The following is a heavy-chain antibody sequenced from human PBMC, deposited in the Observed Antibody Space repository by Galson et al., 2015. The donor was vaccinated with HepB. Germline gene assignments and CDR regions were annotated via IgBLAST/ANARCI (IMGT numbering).Heavy chain of an antibody. CDR3: ARSVSGSYYHWPLYFDY. CDR2: IYYSGST. CDR1: GGSISSYY. Sequence: SETLSLTCTVSGGSISSYYWSWIRQPPGKGLEWIGYIYYSGSTNYNPSLKSQVTISVDTSKNQFSLKLSSVTAADTAVYYCARSVSGSYYHWPLYFDYWGQGTLVTVSS. D-gene: IGHD1-26*01. V-gene: IGHV4-59*01. J-gene: IGHJ4*02.